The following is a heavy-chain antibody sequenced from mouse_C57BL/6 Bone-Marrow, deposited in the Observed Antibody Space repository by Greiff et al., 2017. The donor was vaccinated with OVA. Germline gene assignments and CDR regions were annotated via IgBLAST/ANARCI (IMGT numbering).Heavy chain of an antibody. D-gene: IGHD3-2*02. V-gene: IGHV6-3*01. CDR1: GFTFSNYW. CDR2: IRLKSDNYAT. J-gene: IGHJ4*01. Sequence: EVKVEESGGGLVQPGGSMKLSCVASGFTFSNYWMNWVRQSPEKGLEWVAQIRLKSDNYATHYAESVKGRFTISRDDSKSSVYLQMNNLRAEDTGIYYCTGEGSSGYYAMDYWGQGTSVTVSS. CDR3: TGEGSSGYYAMDY.